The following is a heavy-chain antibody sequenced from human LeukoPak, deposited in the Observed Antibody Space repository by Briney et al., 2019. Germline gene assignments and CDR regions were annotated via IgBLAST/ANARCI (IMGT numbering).Heavy chain of an antibody. J-gene: IGHJ3*02. V-gene: IGHV3-21*01. Sequence: PGGSLRLSCAASGFTFSSYSTNWVRQAPGKGLEWVSSISSSSSYIYYADSVKGRFTISRDNAKNSLYLQMNSLRAEDTAVYYCARDSGYDSDAFDIWGQGTMVTVSS. CDR3: ARDSGYDSDAFDI. D-gene: IGHD5-12*01. CDR2: ISSSSSYI. CDR1: GFTFSSYS.